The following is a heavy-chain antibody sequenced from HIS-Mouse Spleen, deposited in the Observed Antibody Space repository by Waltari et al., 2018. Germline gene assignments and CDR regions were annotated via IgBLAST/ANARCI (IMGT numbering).Heavy chain of an antibody. D-gene: IGHD6-13*01. CDR2: IKRDGSST. Sequence: EVQLVESGGGLVQPGGSLRLSCAASGFTFSSYWLHWVRQAPGKGLVWVSRIKRDGSSTSYADSVKGRFTISRDNAKNTLYLQMNSLRAEDTAVYYCARDPSSSWVFDYWGQGTLVTVSS. V-gene: IGHV3-74*01. CDR3: ARDPSSSWVFDY. CDR1: GFTFSSYW. J-gene: IGHJ4*02.